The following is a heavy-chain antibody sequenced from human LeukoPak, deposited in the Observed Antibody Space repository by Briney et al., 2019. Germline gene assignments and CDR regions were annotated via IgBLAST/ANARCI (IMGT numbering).Heavy chain of an antibody. V-gene: IGHV4-28*05. J-gene: IGHJ5*02. CDR3: ARSSSVGGLLFWFDP. CDR1: GYSISSSNW. CDR2: IYYSGSI. Sequence: SETLSLTCAVSGYSISSSNWWGWIRQPPGKGLEWIGYIYYSGSIYYNPSLKSRVTMSVDTSKNQFSLKLSSVTAADTAVYYCARSSSVGGLLFWFDPWGQGTLVTVSS. D-gene: IGHD2-21*02.